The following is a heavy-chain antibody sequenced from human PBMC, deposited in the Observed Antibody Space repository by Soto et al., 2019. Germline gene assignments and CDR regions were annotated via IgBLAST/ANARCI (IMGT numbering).Heavy chain of an antibody. CDR3: ASRRFLDAFDI. J-gene: IGHJ3*02. CDR2: ISSSGSTI. CDR1: GFTFSDYY. Sequence: QVQLVESGGGLVKPGGPLGPSCAAPGFTFSDYYRSWFRQAPGKGLEWVSYISSSGSTIYYADSVEGRFTISRDNAKNSLYLQMNSLRAEDTAVYYCASRRFLDAFDIWGQGTMVTVSS. D-gene: IGHD3-3*01. V-gene: IGHV3-11*01.